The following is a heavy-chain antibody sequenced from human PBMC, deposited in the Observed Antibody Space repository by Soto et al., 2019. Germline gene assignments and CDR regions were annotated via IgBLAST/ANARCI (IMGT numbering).Heavy chain of an antibody. CDR3: AHSLSGPDYYYDSSGSKGYFDY. CDR1: GFSLSTSGVG. V-gene: IGHV2-5*02. D-gene: IGHD3-22*01. CDR2: IYWDDDK. J-gene: IGHJ4*02. Sequence: GSGPTLVNPTQTLTLTCTFSGFSLSTSGVGVGWIRQPPGKALEWLALIYWDDDKRYSPSLKSRLTITKDTSKNQVVLTMTNMDPVDTATYYCAHSLSGPDYYYDSSGSKGYFDYWGQGTLVTVSS.